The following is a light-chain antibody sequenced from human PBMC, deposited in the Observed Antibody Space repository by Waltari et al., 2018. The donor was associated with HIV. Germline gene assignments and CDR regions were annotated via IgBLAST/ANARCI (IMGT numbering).Light chain of an antibody. CDR3: YSTDSSGNHRGV. CDR2: EDS. CDR1: ALPKKY. V-gene: IGLV3-10*01. J-gene: IGLJ1*01. Sequence: SYELTQPPSVSVSPGQTARITCSGDALPKKYAYWYQQKSGQAPVLVIYEDSKRPSGNPERFSGSSSGTMATLTISGAQVEDEADYYCYSTDSSGNHRGVFGTGTKVTVL.